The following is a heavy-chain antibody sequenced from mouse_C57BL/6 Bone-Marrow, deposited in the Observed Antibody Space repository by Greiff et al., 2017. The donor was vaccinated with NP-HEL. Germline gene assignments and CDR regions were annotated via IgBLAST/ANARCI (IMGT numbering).Heavy chain of an antibody. V-gene: IGHV5-12*01. D-gene: IGHD4-1*01. CDR2: ISNGGGST. CDR3: ARGNWVFDY. CDR1: GFTFSDYY. Sequence: EVKVEESGGGLVQPGGSLKLSCAASGFTFSDYYMYWVRQTPEKRLEWVAYISNGGGSTYYLDTVKGRFTISRDNAKNTLYLQMSRLKSEDTAMYYCARGNWVFDYWGQGTTLTVSS. J-gene: IGHJ2*01.